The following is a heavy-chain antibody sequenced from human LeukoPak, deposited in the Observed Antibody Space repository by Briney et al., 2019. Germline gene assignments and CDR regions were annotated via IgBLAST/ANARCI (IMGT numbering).Heavy chain of an antibody. CDR2: MNPNSGNT. D-gene: IGHD3-9*01. V-gene: IGHV1-8*03. CDR1: GYTFTSYD. CDR3: ARGPPRFDWSRNRAFDI. J-gene: IGHJ3*02. Sequence: ASAKVSCKASGYTFTSYDINWVRQATGQGLEWMGWMNPNSGNTGYAQKFQGRVTITRNTSISTAYMELSSLRSEDTAVYYCARGPPRFDWSRNRAFDIWGQGTMVTVSS.